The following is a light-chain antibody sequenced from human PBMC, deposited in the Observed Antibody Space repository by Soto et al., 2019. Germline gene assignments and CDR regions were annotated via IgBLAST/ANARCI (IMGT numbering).Light chain of an antibody. CDR1: QTVWGSY. J-gene: IGKJ2*02. CDR3: HQYADSRT. V-gene: IGKV3-20*01. Sequence: EIVLTQSPGILSLSLGERATLSCRASQTVWGSYLAWFQHKPGQAPRLLIYGASRRTTGIPDRFTGSGSGTDFTPTISGLEPEDFAVYYCHQYADSRTLGQGTKLEIK. CDR2: GAS.